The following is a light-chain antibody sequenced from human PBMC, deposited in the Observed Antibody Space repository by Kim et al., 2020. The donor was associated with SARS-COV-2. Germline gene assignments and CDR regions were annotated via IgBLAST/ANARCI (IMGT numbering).Light chain of an antibody. CDR1: SRRSYY. J-gene: IGLJ2*01. Sequence: ALEQTGRITLQGDSRRSYYGNWCQRKTGQAPISAIYVKNTRPTGIPDRFSGASSGNTASLTITGTQAGDEADYYCNSRDSNDNVVFGGGTKLTVL. CDR3: NSRDSNDNVV. V-gene: IGLV3-19*01. CDR2: VKN.